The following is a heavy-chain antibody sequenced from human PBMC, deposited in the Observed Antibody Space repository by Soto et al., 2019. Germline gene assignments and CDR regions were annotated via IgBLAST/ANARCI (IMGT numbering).Heavy chain of an antibody. CDR1: GFTFSSYS. CDR2: ISSSSSYI. V-gene: IGHV3-21*01. CDR3: ATTTYYGILTGSPLFYGMDV. J-gene: IGHJ6*02. D-gene: IGHD3-9*01. Sequence: GGSLRLSCAASGFTFSSYSMNWVRQAPGKGLEWVSSISSSSSYIYYADSVKGRFTISRDNAKNSLYLQMNSLRAEDTAVYYCATTTYYGILTGSPLFYGMDVWGQGTTVTVSS.